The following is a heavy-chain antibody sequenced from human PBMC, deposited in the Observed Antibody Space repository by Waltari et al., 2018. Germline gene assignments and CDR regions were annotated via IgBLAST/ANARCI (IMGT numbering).Heavy chain of an antibody. CDR2: SSMDGSIV. V-gene: IGHV3-74*01. J-gene: IGHJ4*02. D-gene: IGHD6-19*01. CDR3: VTTGVAGFY. Sequence: EVQLVESGGGLVQPGGSLRLSCAAYGFTFSHSCVYWVRQSPGKGLVWVSRSSMDGSIVNYADAVKGRVTISRDNAKSTLFLQMNSLRVDDTALYYCVTTGVAGFYWGQGTRVTVSS. CDR1: GFTFSHSC.